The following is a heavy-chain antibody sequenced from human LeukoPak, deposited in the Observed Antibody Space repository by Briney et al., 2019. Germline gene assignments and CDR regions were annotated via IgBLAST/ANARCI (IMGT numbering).Heavy chain of an antibody. D-gene: IGHD6-13*01. V-gene: IGHV4-61*02. CDR2: IYTSGST. CDR3: ARQSIAAADARTDY. J-gene: IGHJ4*02. Sequence: SETLSLTCTVSGGSISSGSYYWSWIRQPAGKGLEWIGRIYTSGSTNYNPSLKSRVTMSVDTSKNQFSLKLSSVTAADTAVYYCARQSIAAADARTDYWGQGTLVTVSS. CDR1: GGSISSGSYY.